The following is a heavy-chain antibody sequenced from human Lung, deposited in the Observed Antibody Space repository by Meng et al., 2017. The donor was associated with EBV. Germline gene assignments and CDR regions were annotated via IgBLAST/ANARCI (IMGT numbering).Heavy chain of an antibody. CDR1: GYTFTSYA. D-gene: IGHD2-15*01. J-gene: IGHJ4*02. Sequence: QLQLVQSGAEVKKPGASVRVSCKASGYTFTSYAMNWVRQAPGQGLEWMGWINTNTGNPTYAQGFTGRFVFSLDTSVSTAYLQISSLKAADTAVYYCARLYCSGGSCYTIDYWGQGTLVTVSS. V-gene: IGHV7-4-1*02. CDR3: ARLYCSGGSCYTIDY. CDR2: INTNTGNP.